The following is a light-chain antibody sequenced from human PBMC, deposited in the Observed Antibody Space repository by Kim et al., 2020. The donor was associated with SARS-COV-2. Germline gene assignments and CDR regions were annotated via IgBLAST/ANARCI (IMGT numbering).Light chain of an antibody. CDR1: QSIVSS. V-gene: IGKV1-39*01. Sequence: DIQMTQSPSALSASVGDRVTITCRASQSIVSSLNWFQQKPGGAPDLLIFAASTLQSGVSSRFSGSGSGTDFTLTITNLQPEDVATYYCQQSYSSPYVTLGQGTKLE. CDR2: AAS. CDR3: QQSYSSPYVT. J-gene: IGKJ2*01.